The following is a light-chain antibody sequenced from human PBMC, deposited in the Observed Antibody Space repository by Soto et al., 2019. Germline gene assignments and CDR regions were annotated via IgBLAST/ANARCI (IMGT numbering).Light chain of an antibody. CDR3: SSYTSSSALKYV. CDR1: ICEVGGYNY. J-gene: IGLJ1*01. Sequence: QSVLGEPASVVGAPGQSMSIWYSGAICEVGGYNYNSWYQQHPGKAPKVMIYDVTNRPSGVSSRFSGSKSGNTASLTISGLQAEDEADYYCSSYTSSSALKYVFGTGTKVTVL. CDR2: DVT. V-gene: IGLV2-14*03.